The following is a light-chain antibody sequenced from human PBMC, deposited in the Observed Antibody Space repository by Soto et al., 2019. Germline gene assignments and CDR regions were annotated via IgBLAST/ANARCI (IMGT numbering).Light chain of an antibody. CDR3: QQYGSSPAT. Sequence: EIVLTQSPGTLSLSPGESATLSCRASQSVTSSHLVWYQHKPGQAPRLLIYGASSRATGIPDRFSGSGSGTDFTLTISRLEPEDAAVYYCQQYGSSPATFGQGTKVEVK. CDR2: GAS. J-gene: IGKJ1*01. CDR1: QSVTSSH. V-gene: IGKV3-20*01.